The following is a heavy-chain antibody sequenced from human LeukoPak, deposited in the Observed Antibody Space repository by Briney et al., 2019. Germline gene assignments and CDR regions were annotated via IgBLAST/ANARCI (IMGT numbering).Heavy chain of an antibody. CDR3: ARDRGGVPTWYFDY. Sequence: GGSLRLSCAASGFTFSSYWMSWVRQAPGKGLEWVANIKQDGSEKYYVDSVKGRFTISRDNDKNSLYLQMNSLRAEDTAVYYCARDRGGVPTWYFDYWGQGTLVTVSS. J-gene: IGHJ4*02. D-gene: IGHD3-16*01. V-gene: IGHV3-7*01. CDR2: IKQDGSEK. CDR1: GFTFSSYW.